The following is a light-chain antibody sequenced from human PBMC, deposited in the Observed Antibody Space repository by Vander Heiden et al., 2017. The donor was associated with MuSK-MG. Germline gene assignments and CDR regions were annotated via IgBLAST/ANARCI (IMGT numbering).Light chain of an antibody. J-gene: IGLJ2*01. CDR2: DAT. V-gene: IGLV2-14*03. CDR3: SSFRSSSTVVV. CDR1: TSDVGGYTY. Sequence: QSALTQPASVSGSPGQSLTISCPGTTSDVGGYTYVSWYQHHPGKAPKLIIFDATYRPSGVSNRFSGSKSGDTASLTISGLQAEDEADYYCSSFRSSSTVVVFGGGTKLTVL.